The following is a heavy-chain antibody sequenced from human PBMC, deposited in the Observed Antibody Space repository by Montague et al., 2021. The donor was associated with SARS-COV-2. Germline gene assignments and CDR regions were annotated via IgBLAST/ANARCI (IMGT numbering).Heavy chain of an antibody. CDR2: IYSGDST. Sequence: SLRLSCPASGFTVSSNYMSWVRQAPGKGLEWVSVIYSGDSTYYADSVKGRFTISSDNSKNTLYLQMNSLRAEDTAVYYCARDRRIVGALYYYYGMDVWGQGTTVTVSS. J-gene: IGHJ6*02. V-gene: IGHV3-53*01. CDR1: GFTVSSNY. CDR3: ARDRRIVGALYYYYGMDV. D-gene: IGHD1-26*01.